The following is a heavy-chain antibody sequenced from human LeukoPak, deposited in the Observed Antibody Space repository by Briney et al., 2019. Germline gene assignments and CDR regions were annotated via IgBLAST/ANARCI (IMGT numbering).Heavy chain of an antibody. Sequence: GRSLRLSCAASGFTFSSYGMHWVRQAPGKGLEWVAVISYDGSNKYYADSVKGRFTISRDNSKNTLYLQMNSLRAEDAAVYYCAKGSSTYGHPISPLLDSWGQGALVIVSS. CDR3: AKGSSTYGHPISPLLDS. CDR1: GFTFSSYG. CDR2: ISYDGSNK. D-gene: IGHD2-8*01. V-gene: IGHV3-30*18. J-gene: IGHJ4*02.